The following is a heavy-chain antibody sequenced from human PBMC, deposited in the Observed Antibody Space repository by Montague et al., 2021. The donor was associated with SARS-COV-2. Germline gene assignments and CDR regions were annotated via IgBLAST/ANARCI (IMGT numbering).Heavy chain of an antibody. CDR2: IYWDDDK. V-gene: IGHV2-5*02. Sequence: PALVKPTQTLTLACTFSGFSLSTSGVGVGWIRQPPGKALEWLALIYWDDDKRYSPSLKSRLTITKDTSKNQVVLTMTNMDPVDTATYYCAHISVDYDFWSGYYTKAFSAFDIWGQGTMVTVSS. D-gene: IGHD3-3*01. J-gene: IGHJ3*02. CDR3: AHISVDYDFWSGYYTKAFSAFDI. CDR1: GFSLSTSGVG.